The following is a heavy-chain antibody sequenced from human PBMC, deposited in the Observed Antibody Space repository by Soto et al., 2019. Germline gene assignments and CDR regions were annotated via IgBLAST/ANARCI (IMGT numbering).Heavy chain of an antibody. V-gene: IGHV1-18*01. CDR1: GYTFTSYG. Sequence: QVQLVQSGAEVKKPGASVKVSCKASGYTFTSYGISWVRQAPGQGLEWMGRISAYNGNTNYAQKLQGRVTMTTDTSTSTAYMELRSLRSDDTAVYYCARDLDITGTTGWDNWFDPWGQGTLVTVSS. CDR3: ARDLDITGTTGWDNWFDP. CDR2: ISAYNGNT. D-gene: IGHD1-7*01. J-gene: IGHJ5*02.